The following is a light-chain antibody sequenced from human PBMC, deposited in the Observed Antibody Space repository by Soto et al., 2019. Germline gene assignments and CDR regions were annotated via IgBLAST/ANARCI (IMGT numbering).Light chain of an antibody. V-gene: IGKV1-12*01. CDR1: QGVSSR. CDR3: QQTNIFPLT. J-gene: IGKJ4*01. CDR2: AAS. Sequence: VSKSAFSVSVSVGDRVTITCRASQGVSSRLAWYQQKPGQAPKLLIYAASSLQSGVPPRFSGSGSETDFTLTITILQPEDFATYYCQQTNIFPLTFGGGTKVDIK.